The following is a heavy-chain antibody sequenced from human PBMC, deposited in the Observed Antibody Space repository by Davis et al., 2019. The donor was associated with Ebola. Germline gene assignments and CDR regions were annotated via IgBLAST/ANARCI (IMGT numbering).Heavy chain of an antibody. V-gene: IGHV3-53*01. D-gene: IGHD3-22*01. J-gene: IGHJ3*02. CDR3: ARASYYYDSSGHDAFEM. CDR2: MSSSGGT. Sequence: PGGSLRLSCAASGFAVNFNYMSWVRQAPGKGLEWVSLMSSSGGTDYADSVKGRFTMSRDNSKNTVYLQMNSLRAEDTGVYFCARASYYYDSSGHDAFEMWGQGTKVTVS. CDR1: GFAVNFNY.